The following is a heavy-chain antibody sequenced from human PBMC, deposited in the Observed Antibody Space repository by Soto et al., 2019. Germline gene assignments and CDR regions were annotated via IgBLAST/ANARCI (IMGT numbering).Heavy chain of an antibody. J-gene: IGHJ3*02. CDR1: GYTFTSYG. D-gene: IGHD2-2*01. Sequence: GASVKVSCKASGYTFTSYGISWVRQAPGQGLEWMGWISAYNGNTNYAQKLQGRVTMTTDTSTSTAYMELRSLRSDDTAVYYCARGGGTGYCSSTSCRQDYDAFDIWGQGTMVPVSS. CDR2: ISAYNGNT. V-gene: IGHV1-18*01. CDR3: ARGGGTGYCSSTSCRQDYDAFDI.